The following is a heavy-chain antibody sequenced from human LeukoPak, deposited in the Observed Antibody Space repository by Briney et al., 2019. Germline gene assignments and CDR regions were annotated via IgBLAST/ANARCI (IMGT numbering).Heavy chain of an antibody. V-gene: IGHV1-69*05. CDR1: GGTFSSYA. J-gene: IGHJ5*02. CDR2: IIPIFGTA. D-gene: IGHD3-16*01. Sequence: SVTVSCKASGGTFSSYAISWVRQAPGQGLEWMGGIIPIFGTANYAQKFQGRVTITTDESTSTAYMELSSLRSEDTAVYYCARGRGERGGNWFDPWGQGTLVTVSS. CDR3: ARGRGERGGNWFDP.